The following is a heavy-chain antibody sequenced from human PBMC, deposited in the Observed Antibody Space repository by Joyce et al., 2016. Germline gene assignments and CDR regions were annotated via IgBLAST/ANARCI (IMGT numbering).Heavy chain of an antibody. CDR1: GLTLSNYG. V-gene: IGHV3-30*18. J-gene: IGHJ4*02. CDR3: AKILTATYSSGWFLDY. Sequence: QVQLVESGGGVVQPGRSLRLSCAAYGLTLSNYGVHWGRQAPGKGMEWVAVISYDGIYKYDADSVKGRFTISRDNSKNTVFLEMNSLRAEDTAVYYCAKILTATYSSGWFLDYWGQGTLVTVSS. D-gene: IGHD6-25*01. CDR2: ISYDGIYK.